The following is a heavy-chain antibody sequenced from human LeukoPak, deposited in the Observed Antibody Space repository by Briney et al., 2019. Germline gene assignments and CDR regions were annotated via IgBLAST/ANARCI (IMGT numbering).Heavy chain of an antibody. D-gene: IGHD3-22*01. CDR2: IIPILGIA. CDR1: GYTFTSYG. J-gene: IGHJ4*02. V-gene: IGHV1-69*04. Sequence: GASVKVSCKASGYTFTSYGISWVRQAPGQGLEWMGRIIPILGIANYAQKFQGRVTITADKSTSTAYMELSSLRSEDTAVYYCARCRYYYDSSGYQFPLMNYLDYWGQGTLVTVSS. CDR3: ARCRYYYDSSGYQFPLMNYLDY.